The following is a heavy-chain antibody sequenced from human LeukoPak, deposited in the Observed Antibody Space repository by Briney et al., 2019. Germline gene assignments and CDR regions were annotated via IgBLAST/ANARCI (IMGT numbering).Heavy chain of an antibody. J-gene: IGHJ4*02. CDR3: ARAPPPYDSSGYYRGGDYFDY. Sequence: SETLSLTCAVYGGSFSGYYWSWIRQPPGKGLEWIGEINHSGSTNYNPSLKSRVTISVDTSKNQFSLKLSSVTAADTAVYYCARAPPPYDSSGYYRGGDYFDYWGQGTLVTVSS. D-gene: IGHD3-22*01. CDR1: GGSFSGYY. CDR2: INHSGST. V-gene: IGHV4-34*01.